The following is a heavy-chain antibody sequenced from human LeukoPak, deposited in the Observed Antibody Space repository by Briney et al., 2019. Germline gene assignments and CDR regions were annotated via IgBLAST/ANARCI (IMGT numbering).Heavy chain of an antibody. Sequence: SETLSLTCTVSGGSISSYYWSWIRQPPGKGLEWIGYIYYSGSTNYNPSLKSRVTISVDTSKNQFSLKLSSVTAADTAVYYCARAHYCSGGSCWWSGDKTHFDYWGQGTLVTVSS. D-gene: IGHD2-15*01. J-gene: IGHJ4*02. CDR1: GGSISSYY. CDR2: IYYSGST. CDR3: ARAHYCSGGSCWWSGDKTHFDY. V-gene: IGHV4-59*01.